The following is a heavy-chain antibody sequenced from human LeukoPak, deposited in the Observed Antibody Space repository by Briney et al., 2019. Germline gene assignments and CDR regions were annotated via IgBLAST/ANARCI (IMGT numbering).Heavy chain of an antibody. D-gene: IGHD3-10*01. CDR2: IDWDDDK. V-gene: IGHV2-70*11. J-gene: IGHJ3*02. Sequence: SGPTLVNPTQILTLTCTFSGFSLSTSAMCVSWIRQPPGKALEWLARIDWDDDKYYSTSLKTRLTISKDTSKNQVVLTMTNMDPVDTATYHCARIMVRGVTHAFDIWGQGTMVTVSS. CDR1: GFSLSTSAMC. CDR3: ARIMVRGVTHAFDI.